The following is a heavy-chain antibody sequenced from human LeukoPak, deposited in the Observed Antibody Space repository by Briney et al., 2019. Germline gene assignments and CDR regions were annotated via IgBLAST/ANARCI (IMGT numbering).Heavy chain of an antibody. CDR1: GFTFSNSW. Sequence: PGGSLRLSCAASGFTFSNSWMHWVRQAPGKGLVWVSRINSDGSSTSYADSVKGRFTISRDNAKNTLYLQMNSLRAEDTVVYYCARGDLTGSIDYWGQGTLVTVSS. CDR3: ARGDLTGSIDY. J-gene: IGHJ4*02. CDR2: INSDGSST. V-gene: IGHV3-74*01. D-gene: IGHD3-9*01.